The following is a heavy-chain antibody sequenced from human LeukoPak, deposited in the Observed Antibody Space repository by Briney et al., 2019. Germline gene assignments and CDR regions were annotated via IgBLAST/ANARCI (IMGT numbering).Heavy chain of an antibody. CDR2: IYYSGST. V-gene: IGHV4-30-4*01. J-gene: IGHJ6*02. Sequence: SETLSLTCTVSGGSISSGDYYWSWLRQPPGKGLEWIGYIYYSGSTYYNPSLKSRVTISVDTSKNQFSLKLSSVTAADTAVYYCARAPWYGDYYYGMDVWGQGTTVTVSS. D-gene: IGHD4-17*01. CDR3: ARAPWYGDYYYGMDV. CDR1: GGSISSGDYY.